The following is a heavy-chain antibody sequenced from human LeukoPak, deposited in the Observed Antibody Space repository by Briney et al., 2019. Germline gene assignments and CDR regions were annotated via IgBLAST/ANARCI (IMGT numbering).Heavy chain of an antibody. V-gene: IGHV4-61*02. CDR2: IYTSGST. Sequence: PSETLSLTCTVSGGSISSGSYYWSWIRQPAGKGLEWIGRIYTSGSTNYNPSLKSRVTISVDTSKNQFSLKLSSVTAADTAVYYCASRDQKTAMATDDAFDIWGQGTVVTVSS. J-gene: IGHJ3*02. CDR1: GGSISSGSYY. D-gene: IGHD5-18*01. CDR3: ASRDQKTAMATDDAFDI.